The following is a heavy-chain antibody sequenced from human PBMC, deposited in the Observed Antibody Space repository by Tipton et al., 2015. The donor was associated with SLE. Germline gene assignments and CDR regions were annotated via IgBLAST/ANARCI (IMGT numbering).Heavy chain of an antibody. CDR2: IYSSGST. V-gene: IGHV4-31*03. CDR1: GGSISSGHYY. D-gene: IGHD3-3*01. CDR3: AREVGKAFWSGYSN. Sequence: TLSLTCTVSGGSISSGHYYWSWIRQHPGKGLEWIGYIYSSGSTYYNPSLKSRINISVDTSKNQISLKLTSATAADTARYYCAREVGKAFWSGYSNWGQGTMVTVSS. J-gene: IGHJ4*02.